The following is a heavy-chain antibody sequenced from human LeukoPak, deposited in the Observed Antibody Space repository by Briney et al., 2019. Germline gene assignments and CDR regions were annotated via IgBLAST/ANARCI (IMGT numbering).Heavy chain of an antibody. Sequence: GVSLRLSCAASEFTFVRYAMSWVRQSPGKGLEWLSVISGTGGSTNHADSVRGRFTISRDNSKNTLYLQMNSLRDEDTAVYYCAKESGDDSSGYYEVFDYWGQGTLVTVSS. CDR1: EFTFVRYA. J-gene: IGHJ4*02. V-gene: IGHV3-23*01. D-gene: IGHD3-22*01. CDR2: ISGTGGST. CDR3: AKESGDDSSGYYEVFDY.